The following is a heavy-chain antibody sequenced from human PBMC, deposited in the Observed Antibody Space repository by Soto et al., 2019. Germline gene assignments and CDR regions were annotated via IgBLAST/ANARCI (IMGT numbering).Heavy chain of an antibody. CDR2: ISESGGST. D-gene: IGHD2-2*01. CDR3: ANDPYHGSFDP. V-gene: IGHV3-23*01. Sequence: EEQLLESGGGLVQPGGSLRLSCAASGFTFSSYVMVWVRQAPGKGLEWVSTISESGGSTYYADSVKGRFTISRDNSKNTLYLQMNSLTADDTALYYCANDPYHGSFDPWGQGTLVTVSS. CDR1: GFTFSSYV. J-gene: IGHJ5*02.